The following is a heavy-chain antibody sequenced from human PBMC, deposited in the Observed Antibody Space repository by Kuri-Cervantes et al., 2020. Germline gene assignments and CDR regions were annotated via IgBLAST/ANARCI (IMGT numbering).Heavy chain of an antibody. D-gene: IGHD3-22*01. CDR2: MNPNSGNT. CDR1: GYTFTGYY. J-gene: IGHJ6*02. Sequence: ASVKVSCKASGYTFTGYYMHWVRQAPGQGLEWMGWMNPNSGNTGYAQKFQGRVTMTRNTSISTAYMELSSLRSEDTAVYYCARGRGDSSGYWRGWYYNYGMDVWGQGTTVTVSS. CDR3: ARGRGDSSGYWRGWYYNYGMDV. V-gene: IGHV1-8*02.